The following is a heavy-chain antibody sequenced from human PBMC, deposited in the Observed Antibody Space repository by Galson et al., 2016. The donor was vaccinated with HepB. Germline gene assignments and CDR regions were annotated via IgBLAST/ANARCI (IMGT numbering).Heavy chain of an antibody. D-gene: IGHD6-19*01. CDR3: AKGSYSSGSAVNWFDP. Sequence: SLRLSCAASGFTFSAYAMNWVRQAPGKGLEWVSRISGGGVNTYYGDSVEGRFTISRDNSKNTLYLQMNSLRVEDTALYYCAKGSYSSGSAVNWFDPWGQGTLVTVSS. CDR2: ISGGGVNT. V-gene: IGHV3-23*01. CDR1: GFTFSAYA. J-gene: IGHJ5*02.